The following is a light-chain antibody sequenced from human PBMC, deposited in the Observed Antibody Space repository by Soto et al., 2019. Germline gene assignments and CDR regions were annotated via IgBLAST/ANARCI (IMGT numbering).Light chain of an antibody. CDR2: EVS. CDR1: SSDVGGYNY. Sequence: QSALTQPASVSGSPGQSITISCTGTSSDVGGYNYVSWYQQHPGKAPKLMIYEVSRRPSGVSNRFSGSKSGNTASLTISGLQAEDEADYYCSSYTSRRIPVFGGGTKLTVL. CDR3: SSYTSRRIPV. J-gene: IGLJ2*01. V-gene: IGLV2-14*01.